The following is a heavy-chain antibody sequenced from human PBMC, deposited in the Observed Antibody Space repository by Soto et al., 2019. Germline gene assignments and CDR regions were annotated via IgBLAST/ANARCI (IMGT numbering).Heavy chain of an antibody. V-gene: IGHV4-59*01. CDR3: AREEERVAMPSGY. D-gene: IGHD2-2*01. J-gene: IGHJ4*02. CDR2: IYYSGST. Sequence: QVQLQESGPGLVKPSETLSLTCTVSGGSISSYYWSWIRQPPGKGLEWIGYIYYSGSTNYNPSLTSRVTISADTSKNQFSLKLSSVTAADTAVYYCAREEERVAMPSGYWGQGTLVTVSS. CDR1: GGSISSYY.